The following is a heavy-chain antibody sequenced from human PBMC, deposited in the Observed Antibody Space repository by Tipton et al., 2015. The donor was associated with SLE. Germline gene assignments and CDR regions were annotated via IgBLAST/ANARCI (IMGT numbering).Heavy chain of an antibody. D-gene: IGHD6-6*01. Sequence: SLRLSCAASGFTFSSYWMHWVRQAPGKALIWVSRINSDGSSTTYADSVKGRFTISRDNAKNTLYLQMNSLRAEDTAVYYCARSLRSSSYFNYWGQGTLVTVSS. CDR3: ARSLRSSSYFNY. J-gene: IGHJ4*02. CDR1: GFTFSSYW. V-gene: IGHV3-74*03. CDR2: INSDGSST.